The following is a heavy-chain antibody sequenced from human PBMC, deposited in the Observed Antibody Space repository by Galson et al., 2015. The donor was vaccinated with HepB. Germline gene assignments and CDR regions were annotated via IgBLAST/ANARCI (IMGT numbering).Heavy chain of an antibody. J-gene: IGHJ4*02. V-gene: IGHV4-59*01. CDR1: GGSISSYY. D-gene: IGHD3-16*02. CDR3: ARGWYYDYVWGSYRSYYFDY. Sequence: ETLSLTCTVSGGSISSYYWSWIRQPPGKGLEWIGYIYYSGSTNYNPSLKSRVTISVDTSKNQFSLKLSSVTAADTAVYYCARGWYYDYVWGSYRSYYFDYWGQGTLVTVSS. CDR2: IYYSGST.